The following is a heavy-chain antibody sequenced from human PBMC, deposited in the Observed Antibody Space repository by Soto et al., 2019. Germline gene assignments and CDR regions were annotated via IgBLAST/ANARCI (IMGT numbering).Heavy chain of an antibody. J-gene: IGHJ4*02. D-gene: IGHD3-22*01. CDR3: ARHGAEDYYDSSGYYAPFDY. CDR1: GGSISRYY. CDR2: ISYSGST. Sequence: PSETLSLTCTISGGSISRYYLTWIRQPPGKGPEWIGYISYSGSTNYNPSLKSRLTISVDTSKNQFSLKLSSVTAADTAVYYCARHGAEDYYDSSGYYAPFDYWGQGTLVTVSS. V-gene: IGHV4-59*08.